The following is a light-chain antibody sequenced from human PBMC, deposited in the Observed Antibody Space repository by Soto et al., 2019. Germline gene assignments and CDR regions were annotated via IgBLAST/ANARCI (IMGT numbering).Light chain of an antibody. CDR1: QSISDT. CDR2: GAS. Sequence: EIVMTQSPATLSVSPGGRATLSCRASQSISDTLAWYQQKPGQAPRLLIYGASKRATGFPARFSGSGSGTDFPLTISSLQSEDFAVYYCQKYNNCPWTFGKGNKVEIK. V-gene: IGKV3-15*01. CDR3: QKYNNCPWT. J-gene: IGKJ1*01.